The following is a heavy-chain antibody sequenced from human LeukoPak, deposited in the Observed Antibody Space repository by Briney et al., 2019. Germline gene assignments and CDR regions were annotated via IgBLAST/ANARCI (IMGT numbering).Heavy chain of an antibody. CDR2: ISSSGSAM. Sequence: GGSLRLSCAASGFTFSSHEMNWVRQAPGKGLEWVSYISSSGSAMYYADSVKGRFTISRDNAKNSLYLQMNSLRAEDTAVYYCARQHYDFWLPADYWGQGTLVTVSS. D-gene: IGHD3-3*01. J-gene: IGHJ4*02. CDR3: ARQHYDFWLPADY. V-gene: IGHV3-48*03. CDR1: GFTFSSHE.